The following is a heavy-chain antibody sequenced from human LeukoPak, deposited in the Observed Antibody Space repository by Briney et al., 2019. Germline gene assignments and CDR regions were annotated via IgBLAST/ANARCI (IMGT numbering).Heavy chain of an antibody. CDR1: GFTFSSYA. CDR3: AKETNSSFDY. Sequence: GGSLRLSCTASGFTFSSYAMNWVRQAPGKGLEWVSGISNSGGSTYYADSVKGRFTISRDNSKNTLYLQMNSLRAEDTAVYYCAKETNSSFDYWGQGTLVTVSS. J-gene: IGHJ4*02. D-gene: IGHD6-6*01. V-gene: IGHV3-23*01. CDR2: ISNSGGST.